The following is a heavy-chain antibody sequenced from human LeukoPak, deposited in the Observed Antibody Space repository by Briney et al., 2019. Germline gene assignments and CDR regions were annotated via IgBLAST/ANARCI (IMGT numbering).Heavy chain of an antibody. CDR2: IYYSGST. CDR3: ARYYDFWSGYAPYDAFDI. Sequence: PSETLSLTCAVYGGSFSGYYWSWIRQPPGKGLEWIGYIYYSGSTNYNPSLKSRVTISVDTSKNQFSLKLSSVTAADTAVYYCARYYDFWSGYAPYDAFDIWGQGTMVTVSS. J-gene: IGHJ3*02. CDR1: GGSFSGYY. D-gene: IGHD3-3*01. V-gene: IGHV4-59*08.